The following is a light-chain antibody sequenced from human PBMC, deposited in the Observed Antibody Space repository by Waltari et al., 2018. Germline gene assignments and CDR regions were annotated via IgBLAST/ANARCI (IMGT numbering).Light chain of an antibody. V-gene: IGLV7-46*01. CDR3: LLFYSGARV. J-gene: IGLJ3*02. CDR2: DTG. Sequence: QAVVTQEPSLTVSPCGTATTTCCSTTGAVLRCHYPYWFQQKPGQAPKTLIYDTGDKYSWTPARFSGSLLGGKAALTLSGAQPEDEGEYYCLLFYSGARVFGGGTRLTVL. CDR1: TGAVLRCHY.